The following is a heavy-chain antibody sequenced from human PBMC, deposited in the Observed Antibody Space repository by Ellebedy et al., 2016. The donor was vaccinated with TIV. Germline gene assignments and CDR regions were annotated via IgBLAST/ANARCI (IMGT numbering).Heavy chain of an antibody. D-gene: IGHD1-26*01. CDR2: IPRDSDAM. V-gene: IGHV3-48*04. Sequence: GESLKISCSASGFTFSSFSMNWVRQAPGKGLEWVSYIPRDSDAMSYADSVKGRFTISRDNAKNSLYLQMSSLRAEDTAVYYCARDPAGRTWGAFDLWGQGTMATVSS. CDR3: ARDPAGRTWGAFDL. J-gene: IGHJ3*01. CDR1: GFTFSSFS.